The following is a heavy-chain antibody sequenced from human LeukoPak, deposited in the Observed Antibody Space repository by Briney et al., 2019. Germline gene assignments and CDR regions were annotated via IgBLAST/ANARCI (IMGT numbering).Heavy chain of an antibody. V-gene: IGHV4-34*01. CDR2: INHSGST. CDR1: GESFSGYY. J-gene: IGHJ4*02. D-gene: IGHD2-2*02. Sequence: SETLSLTCAVYGESFSGYYWSWIRQTPGKGLEWIGEINHSGSTNYNPSLKSRVTISVDTSKNQFSLKLSSVTAADTAVYYCASHLGYCSSTSCYKGGGLDYWGQGTLVTVSS. CDR3: ASHLGYCSSTSCYKGGGLDY.